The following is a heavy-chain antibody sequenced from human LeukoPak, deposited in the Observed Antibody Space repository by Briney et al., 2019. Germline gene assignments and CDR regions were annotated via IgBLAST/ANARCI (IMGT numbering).Heavy chain of an antibody. CDR2: IGGGGEST. D-gene: IGHD1-26*01. CDR1: GFTFSSYA. V-gene: IGHV3-23*01. J-gene: IGHJ4*02. Sequence: PGGSLRLSCAASGFTFSSYAMSWVRQAPGKGLEWVSTIGGGGESTYYADSVKGRFTISGDNSKNTVYLQMNSLRAEDTAVYYCAKVLSGSQDYWGQGTLVTVLS. CDR3: AKVLSGSQDY.